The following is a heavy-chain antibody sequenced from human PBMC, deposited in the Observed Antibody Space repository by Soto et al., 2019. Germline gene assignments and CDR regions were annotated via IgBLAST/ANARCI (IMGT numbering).Heavy chain of an antibody. Sequence: QVQLQESGPGLVKPSQTLSLTCTVSGGSISSGGYYWSWIRQHPGKGLEWIGYIYYSGSTYYNPSLTSRLTLSXXTXKXXFSLKLSSVTAADTAVYYCATRGGTGIYYYYGMDVWGQGTTVTVSS. J-gene: IGHJ6*02. CDR2: IYYSGST. D-gene: IGHD1-1*01. CDR3: ATRGGTGIYYYYGMDV. CDR1: GGSISSGGYY. V-gene: IGHV4-31*03.